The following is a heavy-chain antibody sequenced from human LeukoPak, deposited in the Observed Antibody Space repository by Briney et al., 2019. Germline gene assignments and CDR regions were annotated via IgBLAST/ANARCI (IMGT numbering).Heavy chain of an antibody. CDR2: ISGSGSST. V-gene: IGHV3-23*01. Sequence: PGGSLRLSCAASGFTFSSYAMSWVRQAPGKGLEWVSAISGSGSSTYYADSVRGRFTISRDNSKNTLYLRMNSLRAEDTAVYYCAKDTPDDIAVAAPYFDYWGQGTLVTVSS. CDR1: GFTFSSYA. J-gene: IGHJ4*02. CDR3: AKDTPDDIAVAAPYFDY. D-gene: IGHD6-19*01.